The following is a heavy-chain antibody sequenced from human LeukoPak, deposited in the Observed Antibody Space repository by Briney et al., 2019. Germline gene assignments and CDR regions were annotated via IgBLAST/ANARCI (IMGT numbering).Heavy chain of an antibody. J-gene: IGHJ4*02. V-gene: IGHV4-38-2*02. CDR1: GYSVSSGYY. D-gene: IGHD6-13*01. CDR3: ARDAKAAGTYFDY. Sequence: PSETLSLTCTVSGYSVSSGYYWGWIRQPPGKGLEWIGCIYHSGSTYYNPSLKSRVTISVDTSKNQFSLKLSSVTAADTAVYYYARDAKAAGTYFDYWGQGTLVTVSS. CDR2: IYHSGST.